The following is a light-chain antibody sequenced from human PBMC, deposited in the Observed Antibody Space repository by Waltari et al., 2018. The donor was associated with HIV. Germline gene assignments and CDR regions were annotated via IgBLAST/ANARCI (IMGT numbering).Light chain of an antibody. CDR2: GVT. J-gene: IGLJ1*01. CDR3: ASYAGSKNV. CDR1: SSDVGGYDY. Sequence: QSALTQPPSASGSPGQSVTISCTGTSSDVGGYDYVSWYQQRPGKAPKLIIYGVTTRPSGVPDRFSGSKSGNTASLTVSGVQPDDEAEYYCASYAGSKNVFGTGTTVTVL. V-gene: IGLV2-8*01.